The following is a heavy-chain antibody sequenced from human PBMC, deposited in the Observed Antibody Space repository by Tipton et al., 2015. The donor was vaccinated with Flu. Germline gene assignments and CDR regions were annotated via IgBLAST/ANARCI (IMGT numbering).Heavy chain of an antibody. CDR1: GYSISSGYY. CDR3: ASYDHRHIYSSSWAGARRAFDI. Sequence: LRLSCTVSGYSISSGYYWGWIRQPPGKGLEWIGSIYHSGSTYYNPSLKSRVTISVGTSKNQFSLKLSSVTAADTAVYYCASYDHRHIYSSSWAGARRAFDIWGQGTMVTVSS. V-gene: IGHV4-38-2*02. D-gene: IGHD6-13*01. CDR2: IYHSGST. J-gene: IGHJ3*02.